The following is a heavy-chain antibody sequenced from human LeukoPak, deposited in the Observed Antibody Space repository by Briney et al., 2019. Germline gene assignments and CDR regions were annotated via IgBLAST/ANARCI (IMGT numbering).Heavy chain of an antibody. CDR1: GGSISSYY. CDR2: IYYSGST. V-gene: IGHV4-59*01. Sequence: SETLSLTCTVSGGSISSYYWSWIRQPPGKGLEWIGYIYYSGSTNYNPSLKSRVTISVDTSKNQFSLKLSSVTAADTAVYYCARGELDPRWSLWYFDLWGRGTLVTVSS. D-gene: IGHD3-10*01. J-gene: IGHJ2*01. CDR3: ARGELDPRWSLWYFDL.